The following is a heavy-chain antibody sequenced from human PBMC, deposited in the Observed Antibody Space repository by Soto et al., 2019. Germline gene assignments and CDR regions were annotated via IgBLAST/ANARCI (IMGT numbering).Heavy chain of an antibody. V-gene: IGHV3-30*18. CDR2: ISYDGSNK. J-gene: IGHJ3*01. D-gene: IGHD1-26*01. CDR3: AKNLGLGSYYGDAFYF. CDR1: GLTFRSYW. Sequence: SLRLSCAASGLTFRSYWMHWVRQAPGKGLEWVAVISYDGSNKYYADSVKGRFTISRDNSKNTLYLQMNSLRAEDTAVYYCAKNLGLGSYYGDAFYFWGQGTMDTVSS.